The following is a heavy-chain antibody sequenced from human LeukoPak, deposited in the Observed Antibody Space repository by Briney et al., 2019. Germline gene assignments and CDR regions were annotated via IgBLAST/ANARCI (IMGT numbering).Heavy chain of an antibody. V-gene: IGHV3-33*01. CDR2: IWYDGSNK. Sequence: GGSLRLSCAASGFTFSSYGMHWVRQAPGKGLEWVAVIWYDGSNKYYADSVKGRFTISRDNSKNTLYLQMNSLRAEDTAVYHCARDLILTGYYPSYYYYGMDVWGQGTTVTVSS. CDR1: GFTFSSYG. J-gene: IGHJ6*02. CDR3: ARDLILTGYYPSYYYYGMDV. D-gene: IGHD3-9*01.